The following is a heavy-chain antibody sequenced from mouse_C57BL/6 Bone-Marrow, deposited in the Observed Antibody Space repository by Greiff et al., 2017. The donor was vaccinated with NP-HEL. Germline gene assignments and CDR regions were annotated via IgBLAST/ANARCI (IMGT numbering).Heavy chain of an antibody. Sequence: EVQLQQSGAELVRPGASVKLSCTASGFNIKDDYMHWVKQRPEQGLEWIGWIDPENGDTEYASKFQGKATITADTSSNTAYLQLSSLTSEDTAVYYCTTCYDGYYPHYAMDYWGQGTSVTVSS. J-gene: IGHJ4*01. D-gene: IGHD2-3*01. CDR2: IDPENGDT. V-gene: IGHV14-4*01. CDR1: GFNIKDDY. CDR3: TTCYDGYYPHYAMDY.